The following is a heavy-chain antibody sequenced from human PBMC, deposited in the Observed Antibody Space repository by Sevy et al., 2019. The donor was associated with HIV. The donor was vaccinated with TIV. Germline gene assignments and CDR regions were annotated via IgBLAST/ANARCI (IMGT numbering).Heavy chain of an antibody. CDR1: GFRLGTSW. V-gene: IGHV3-23*01. Sequence: GGSLRLSCAASGFRLGTSWMSWVRQAPGKGLEWVSAISGSGGSTYYADSLKGRITISRDKSKNTLYLQMNSLRAEDTAVYFCAKGDRTFYGLDVWGQGTTVTVSS. J-gene: IGHJ6*02. CDR2: ISGSGGST. CDR3: AKGDRTFYGLDV.